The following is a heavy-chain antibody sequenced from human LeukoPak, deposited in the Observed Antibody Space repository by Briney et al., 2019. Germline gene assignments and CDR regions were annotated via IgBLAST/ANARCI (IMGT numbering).Heavy chain of an antibody. CDR2: IYYSGST. CDR1: GGSISGYY. V-gene: IGHV4-59*01. D-gene: IGHD6-13*01. Sequence: PSETLSLTCAVSGGSISGYYWSWIRQPPGKGQEWIGYIYYSGSTNYNPSLKSRVTISVDTSKNQFSLKLSSVTDADTAVYYCARGCSAGTPHNWFDPWGQGTLVTVSS. CDR3: ARGCSAGTPHNWFDP. J-gene: IGHJ5*02.